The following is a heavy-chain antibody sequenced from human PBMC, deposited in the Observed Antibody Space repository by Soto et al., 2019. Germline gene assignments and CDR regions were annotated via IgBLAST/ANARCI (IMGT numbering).Heavy chain of an antibody. J-gene: IGHJ4*02. D-gene: IGHD6-13*01. CDR2: IWYDGSNK. CDR1: GFSFSSYD. CDR3: ARGYSSSRDLGY. V-gene: IGHV3-33*01. Sequence: QVQLVESGGGVVQPGTSLRLSCAASGFSFSSYDIHWVRQAPGKGLEWVAVIWYDGSNKYYADSVKGRFTISRDNSKNTLYLQMNSLSADDTAVYYCARGYSSSRDLGYWGQGTLVTVSS.